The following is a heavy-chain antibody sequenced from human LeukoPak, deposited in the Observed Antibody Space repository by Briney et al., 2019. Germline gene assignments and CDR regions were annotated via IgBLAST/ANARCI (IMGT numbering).Heavy chain of an antibody. V-gene: IGHV4-34*01. CDR1: GGSLSGYY. CDR3: ARLHLFCSGGSCYSGSVNLDH. CDR2: INHSGST. J-gene: IGHJ4*02. D-gene: IGHD2-15*01. Sequence: HPSQSLSLTRAVDGGSLSGYYWGWIRQPPGKGLEWSGEINHSGSTNNNPSLKSRVTISVDPSTNQFSLKLSSVAAAGTAVYYCARLHLFCSGGSCYSGSVNLDHWGQGTLVSVFS.